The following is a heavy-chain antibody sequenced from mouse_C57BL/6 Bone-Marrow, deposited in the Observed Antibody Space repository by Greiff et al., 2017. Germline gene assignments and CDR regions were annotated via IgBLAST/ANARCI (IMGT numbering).Heavy chain of an antibody. CDR3: ARSLLY. CDR1: GYTFTSYW. J-gene: IGHJ3*01. Sequence: VQLQQPGAELVMPGASVKLSCKASGYTFTSYWMHWVKQRPGHGLEWIGEIDPSDSYTNYNQKFKGKSTLTVDKSSSTAYMQLSSLTSEDSAVYYCARSLLYWGQGTLVTVSA. CDR2: IDPSDSYT. V-gene: IGHV1-69*01.